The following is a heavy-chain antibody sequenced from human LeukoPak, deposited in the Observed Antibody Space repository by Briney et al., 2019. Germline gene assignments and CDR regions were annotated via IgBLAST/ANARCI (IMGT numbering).Heavy chain of an antibody. D-gene: IGHD1-26*01. Sequence: SETLSLTCAVYGGSFSGYYWSWIRQPPGKGLEWIGEINHSGSTNYNPSLKSRLTISVDTSKNQFSLKLSSVTAADTAVYYCARGRGGVFDYWGQGTLATVSS. CDR1: GGSFSGYY. J-gene: IGHJ4*02. V-gene: IGHV4-34*01. CDR2: INHSGST. CDR3: ARGRGGVFDY.